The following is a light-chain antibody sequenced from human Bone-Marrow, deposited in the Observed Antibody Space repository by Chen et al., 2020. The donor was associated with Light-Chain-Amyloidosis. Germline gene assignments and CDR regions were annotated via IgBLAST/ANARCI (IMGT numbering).Light chain of an antibody. V-gene: IGLV1-44*01. Sequence: QPVLTPPPSASGTPGQTVTISCSGSSSNIGRNTVNWFQQFPVTAPKLLIFNDNQRPSGVPDRCSGSRSGTSASLAISGLQSEDEADYYCEAWHDTLNGPVFGGGTKLTVL. CDR3: EAWHDTLNGPV. CDR2: NDN. CDR1: SSNIGRNT. J-gene: IGLJ3*02.